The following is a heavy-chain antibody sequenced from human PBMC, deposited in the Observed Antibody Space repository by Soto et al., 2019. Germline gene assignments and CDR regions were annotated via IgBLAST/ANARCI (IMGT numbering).Heavy chain of an antibody. J-gene: IGHJ5*02. CDR3: AKDRGNYYGSGNWFDP. CDR1: GFTFSSYA. CDR2: ISGSGGGT. D-gene: IGHD3-10*01. Sequence: EVQLLESGGGLVQPGGSLRLSCAASGFTFSSYAMSWVRQAPGKGLEWVSAISGSGGGTYYADSVKGRFTISRDNSKNTLYLQMNSLRAEDTAVYYCAKDRGNYYGSGNWFDPWGQGTLVTVSS. V-gene: IGHV3-23*01.